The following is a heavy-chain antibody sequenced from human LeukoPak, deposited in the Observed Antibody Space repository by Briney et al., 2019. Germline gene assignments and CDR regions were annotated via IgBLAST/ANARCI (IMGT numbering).Heavy chain of an antibody. CDR3: ARGSTPAPSGY. J-gene: IGHJ4*02. CDR2: INAGNGNT. V-gene: IGHV1-3*01. D-gene: IGHD1-26*01. Sequence: ASVKVSCKASGYTFTSYAMHWVRQAPGQRLEWMGWINAGNGNTKYSQKFQGRVTITRDTSARTAYMELSSLRSEDTAVYYCARGSTPAPSGYWGQGTLVTVSS. CDR1: GYTFTSYA.